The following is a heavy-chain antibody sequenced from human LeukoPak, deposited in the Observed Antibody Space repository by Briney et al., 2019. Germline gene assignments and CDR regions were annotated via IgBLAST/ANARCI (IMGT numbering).Heavy chain of an antibody. CDR2: IIPIFGTA. V-gene: IGHV1-69*06. CDR3: AIGLSGSGWYHPPQDY. CDR1: GGTFSSYA. Sequence: SVKVSCKASGGTFSSYAISWVRQAPGQGLEWMGGIIPIFGTANYAQKFQGRVTITADKSTSTAHMELSSLRSEDTAVYYCAIGLSGSGWYHPPQDYWGQGTLVTVSS. D-gene: IGHD6-19*01. J-gene: IGHJ4*02.